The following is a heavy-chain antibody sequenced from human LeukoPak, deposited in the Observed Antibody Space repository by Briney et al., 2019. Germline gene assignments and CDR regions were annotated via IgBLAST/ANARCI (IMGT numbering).Heavy chain of an antibody. CDR2: ISSSGSTI. CDR3: YARPYGGNSARDFDY. V-gene: IGHV3-11*01. J-gene: IGHJ4*02. CDR1: EFFCTHAY. Sequence: PGGSLRLSCAVSEFFCTHAYMNWVRQAPGKGLEWVSYISSSGSTIYYADSVKGRFTISRDNAKNSLYLQMNSLRAEDTAVYYCYARPYGGNSARDFDYWGQGTLVTVSS. D-gene: IGHD4-23*01.